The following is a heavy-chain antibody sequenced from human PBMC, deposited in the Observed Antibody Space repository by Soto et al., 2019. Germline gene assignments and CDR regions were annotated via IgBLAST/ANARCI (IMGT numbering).Heavy chain of an antibody. CDR3: ARDYSMIVVVPGY. J-gene: IGHJ4*02. D-gene: IGHD3-22*01. Sequence: GGSLRLSCAASGFTFSSYGMHWVRQAPGKGLEWVAVIWYDGSNKYYADSVKGRFTISRDNSNNTLYLQMNSLRAEDTAVYYCARDYSMIVVVPGYWGQGTLFTVSS. V-gene: IGHV3-33*01. CDR2: IWYDGSNK. CDR1: GFTFSSYG.